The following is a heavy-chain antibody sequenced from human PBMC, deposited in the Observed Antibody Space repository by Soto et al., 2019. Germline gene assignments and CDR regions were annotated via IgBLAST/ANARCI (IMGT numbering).Heavy chain of an antibody. J-gene: IGHJ5*02. CDR2: INPFDGSR. CDR1: GYIFTSYY. D-gene: IGHD2-2*01. CDR3: ARGPVVLVPAAIDNWFDP. Sequence: ASVKVSCKASGYIFTSYYIHWVRQAPGQGLEWMGWINPFDGSRMFAQSFQGRVTMTRDTSTSTVYMEVSSLRSEDTAVYYCARGPVVLVPAAIDNWFDPWGQGTLVTGSS. V-gene: IGHV1-46*01.